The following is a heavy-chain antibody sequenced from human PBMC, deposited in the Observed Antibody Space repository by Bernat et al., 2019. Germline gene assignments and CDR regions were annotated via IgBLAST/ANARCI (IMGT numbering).Heavy chain of an antibody. D-gene: IGHD2-15*01. Sequence: EVQLVESGGGLVQPGGSLRFSCAASGFRFSKYWMSWVRQAPGKGLEWVANIKEDGSEKYYVDSVKGRFTISRDNAKNSLYLQVNSLRDEDTAVYYCARELVVGVAEYFQDWGQGTLVTVSS. CDR1: GFRFSKYW. CDR2: IKEDGSEK. J-gene: IGHJ1*01. CDR3: ARELVVGVAEYFQD. V-gene: IGHV3-7*03.